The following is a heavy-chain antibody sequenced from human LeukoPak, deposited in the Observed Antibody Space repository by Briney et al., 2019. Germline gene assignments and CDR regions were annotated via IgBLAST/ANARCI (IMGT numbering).Heavy chain of an antibody. CDR1: GFTFSSYS. V-gene: IGHV3-48*01. J-gene: IGHJ4*02. Sequence: GGSLRLSCAASGFTFSSYSMNWVRQAPGKGLEWVSYISSSSSTIYYADSVKGRFTISRDNSKNTLYLQMNSLRAEDTAVYYCASNIAAAEYYFDYWGQGTLVTVSS. D-gene: IGHD6-13*01. CDR2: ISSSSSTI. CDR3: ASNIAAAEYYFDY.